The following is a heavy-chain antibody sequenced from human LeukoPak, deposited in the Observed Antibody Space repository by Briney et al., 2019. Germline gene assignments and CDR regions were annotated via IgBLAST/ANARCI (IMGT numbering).Heavy chain of an antibody. CDR1: GYTFTSYY. V-gene: IGHV1-46*01. CDR2: INPSGGST. CDR3: ARDLEDYNNYGEMAI. D-gene: IGHD4-11*01. J-gene: IGHJ4*02. Sequence: ASVTVSRKASGYTFTSYYMHWVRQAPGQGLEWMGIINPSGGSTSYAQKFQGRVTMTRDTSTSTVYMELSSLRAEDTAVYFCARDLEDYNNYGEMAIWGQGTLVTVSS.